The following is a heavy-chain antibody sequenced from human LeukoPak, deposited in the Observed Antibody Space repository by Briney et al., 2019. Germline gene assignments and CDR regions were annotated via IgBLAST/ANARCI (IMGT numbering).Heavy chain of an antibody. V-gene: IGHV3-23*01. J-gene: IGHJ4*02. CDR1: GFTFSSYA. CDR2: ISGSGGST. CDR3: AKGTRVVVVIAILSV. Sequence: PGGSLRLSCAASGFTFSSYAVSWVRQAPGKGLEWVSAISGSGGSTYYADSVKGRFTISRDNSKNTLYLQMNSLRAEDTAVYYCAKGTRVVVVIAILSVWGQGTLVTVSS. D-gene: IGHD2-21*01.